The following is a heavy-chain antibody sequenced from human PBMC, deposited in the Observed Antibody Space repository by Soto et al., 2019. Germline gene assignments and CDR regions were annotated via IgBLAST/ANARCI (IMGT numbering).Heavy chain of an antibody. D-gene: IGHD3-10*01. J-gene: IGHJ5*02. CDR2: IYYSGST. CDR3: ARHWRYYGSGSYYQSWFDP. CDR1: GGSISSSSYY. Sequence: SETLSLTCTVSGGSISSSSYYWGWIRQPPGKGLEWIGSIYYSGSTYYNPSLKSRVTISVDTSKNQFSLKLSSVTAADTAVYYCARHWRYYGSGSYYQSWFDPWGQGTLVTVSS. V-gene: IGHV4-39*01.